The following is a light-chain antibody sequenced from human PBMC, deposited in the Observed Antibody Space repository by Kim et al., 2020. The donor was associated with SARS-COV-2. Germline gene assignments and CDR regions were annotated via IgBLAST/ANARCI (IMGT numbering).Light chain of an antibody. CDR1: SSNIGSNY. CDR2: KNN. J-gene: IGLJ1*01. CDR3: AAWDDSLSGLV. Sequence: GERVPIACSGSSSNIGSNYGYWYQQLPGTAPKLLIYKNNQRPAGVPDRFSGSKSGTSASLAISGLRSEDEADYYCAAWDDSLSGLVFGTGTKVTVL. V-gene: IGLV1-47*01.